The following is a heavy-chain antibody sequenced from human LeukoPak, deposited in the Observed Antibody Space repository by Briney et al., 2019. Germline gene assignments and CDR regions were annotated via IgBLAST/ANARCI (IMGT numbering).Heavy chain of an antibody. D-gene: IGHD2-15*01. V-gene: IGHV4-39*07. CDR3: ARGAERYCSGGDCFYRYFDH. J-gene: IGHJ4*02. CDR2: IYYSGST. CDR1: XXXINXXTXX. Sequence: LTCXXSXXXINXXTXXWAXVRQPPGKGLEWIGSIYYSGSTYYNPSLKSRVTISVDTSRNQFSLKLSSVTAADTADYYCARGAERYCSGGDCFYRYFDHWGQGTLVTVSS.